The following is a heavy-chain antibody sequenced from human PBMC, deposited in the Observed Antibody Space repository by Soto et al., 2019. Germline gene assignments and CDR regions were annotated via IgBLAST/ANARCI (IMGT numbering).Heavy chain of an antibody. J-gene: IGHJ6*02. D-gene: IGHD3-10*01. CDR3: DRAKAGPSPRWDV. Sequence: SETLSLTCTVSGGSISSGDYSWSWIRQPPGKGLEWIGYMYGAGLTYYNPSLKSRVTISVDKSKNQFSLNLSSVTAADTALYYCDRAKAGPSPRWDVWGQGTTVTVSS. CDR2: MYGAGLT. CDR1: GGSISSGDYS. V-gene: IGHV4-30-2*01.